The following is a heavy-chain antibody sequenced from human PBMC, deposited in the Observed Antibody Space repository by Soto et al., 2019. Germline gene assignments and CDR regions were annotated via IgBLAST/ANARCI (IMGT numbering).Heavy chain of an antibody. J-gene: IGHJ4*02. D-gene: IGHD3-10*01. Sequence: EVQLVESGGGLVQPGGSLRLSCAASGFTVSSNHMSWVRQAPGKGLEWVSIIYSSGSTHYADFVKGRFTISSDNSKNTLYLHMNILRDEDMAMYYCARDQVTMIRRVITPFGHWVEGSLVTVSS. CDR1: GFTVSSNH. CDR2: IYSSGST. V-gene: IGHV3-66*01. CDR3: ARDQVTMIRRVITPFGH.